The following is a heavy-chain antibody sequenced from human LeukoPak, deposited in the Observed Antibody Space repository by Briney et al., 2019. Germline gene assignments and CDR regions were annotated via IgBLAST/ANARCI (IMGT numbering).Heavy chain of an antibody. CDR3: TRGRAETGTTWLIDY. CDR1: GFTFSSYA. D-gene: IGHD1-1*01. CDR2: FSSDGISQ. J-gene: IGHJ4*02. Sequence: GGSLRLSCAASGFTFSSYAMTWVRQAPGKGLEWLAVFSSDGISQYYAGSVKGRFAISKDNSRNTLYLQMNSLRTEDTAVYYCTRGRAETGTTWLIDYWGQGTLVTVSS. V-gene: IGHV3-30*09.